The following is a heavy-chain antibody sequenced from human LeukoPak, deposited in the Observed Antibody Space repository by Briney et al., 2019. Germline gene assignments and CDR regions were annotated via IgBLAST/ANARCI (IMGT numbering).Heavy chain of an antibody. CDR2: IYYSGST. V-gene: IGHV4-59*01. CDR3: ARHHDYEYH. J-gene: IGHJ5*02. CDR1: GGSISSYY. Sequence: SETLSLTCAVSGGSISSYYWSWIRQPPGKGLEWIGYIYYSGSTNYNPSLKSRVTVSVDTSKNQFSLKLTSVTAADTAVYYCARHHDYEYHWGQGTLVTVSS. D-gene: IGHD4-17*01.